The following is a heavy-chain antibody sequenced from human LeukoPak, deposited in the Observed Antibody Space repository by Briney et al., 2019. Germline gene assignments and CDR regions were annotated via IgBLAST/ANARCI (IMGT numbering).Heavy chain of an antibody. Sequence: SETLSLTCDDSGVSINTCCYYWTWIRQPPGKGLEWIGYKYYSGSTRYNSSLRSRLTISLDSSKNQSSLRLTSVTAADTAVYYCARGRSYGFDFDSWGPGTLVIVSS. CDR2: KYYSGST. J-gene: IGHJ4*02. CDR1: GVSINTCCYY. V-gene: IGHV4-61*01. CDR3: ARGRSYGFDFDS. D-gene: IGHD5-18*01.